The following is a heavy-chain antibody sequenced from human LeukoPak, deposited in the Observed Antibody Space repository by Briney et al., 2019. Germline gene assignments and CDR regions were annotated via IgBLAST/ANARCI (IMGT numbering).Heavy chain of an antibody. Sequence: GGSLRLSCAASGFTFSSYSMNWVRQAPGKGLKWVSSISSSSSYIYYADSVKGRFTISRDNAKNSLYLQMNSLRAEDTAVYYCARDGGYSSGFDYWGQGTLVTVSS. D-gene: IGHD6-19*01. J-gene: IGHJ4*02. V-gene: IGHV3-21*01. CDR3: ARDGGYSSGFDY. CDR2: ISSSSSYI. CDR1: GFTFSSYS.